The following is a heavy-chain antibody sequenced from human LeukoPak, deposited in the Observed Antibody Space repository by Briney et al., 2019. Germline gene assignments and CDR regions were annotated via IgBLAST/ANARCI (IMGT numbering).Heavy chain of an antibody. D-gene: IGHD2-21*01. CDR1: GGSISGSY. CDR2: IYTSGGT. CDR3: ARDPNSAL. V-gene: IGHV4-4*07. J-gene: IGHJ4*02. Sequence: PSETLSLTCTVSGGSISGSYWSWIRQPAGKGLEWIGRIYTSGGTDYNYNPSLKSRVTMSVDTSKSQLYLKLSSVTAADTAMYYCARDPNSALWGQGTLVTVSS.